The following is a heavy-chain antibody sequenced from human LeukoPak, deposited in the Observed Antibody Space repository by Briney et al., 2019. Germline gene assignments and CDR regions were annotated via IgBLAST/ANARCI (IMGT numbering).Heavy chain of an antibody. J-gene: IGHJ6*02. CDR1: GFTFSTYS. D-gene: IGHD3/OR15-3a*01. Sequence: GGSLRLSCAASGFTFSTYSMNWVRQAPGKGLEWVSSISSDSRYIFYADSLKGRFTMSRDNARNSLYLQMISLRGEDTAVYYCARVAFGLYVMDVWGQGTTVTVS. CDR3: ARVAFGLYVMDV. V-gene: IGHV3-21*01. CDR2: ISSDSRYI.